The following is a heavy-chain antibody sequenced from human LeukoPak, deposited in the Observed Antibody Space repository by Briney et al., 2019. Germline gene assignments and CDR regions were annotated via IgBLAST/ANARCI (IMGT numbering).Heavy chain of an antibody. Sequence: ASVKVSCKASGYTFTGYYMHWVRQAPGQGLEWMGWINPNSGGTNYAQKFQGRATMTRDTSISTAYMELSRLRSDDTAVYYCARGGNVLRYFDWYGDWAQGTLVTVSS. CDR1: GYTFTGYY. CDR3: ARGGNVLRYFDWYGD. J-gene: IGHJ4*02. CDR2: INPNSGGT. D-gene: IGHD3-9*01. V-gene: IGHV1-2*02.